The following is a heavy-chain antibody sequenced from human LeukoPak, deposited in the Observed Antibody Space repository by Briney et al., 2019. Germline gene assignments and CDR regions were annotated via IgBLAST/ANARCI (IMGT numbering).Heavy chain of an antibody. Sequence: GGSLRLSCAASGFTFSSYGMHWVRQAPGKGLEWVAVISYDGSNKYYADSVKGRFTISRDNSKNTLYLQMNSLGAEDTAVYYCAKDYYDSSGYFDYWGQGTLVTVSS. D-gene: IGHD3-22*01. V-gene: IGHV3-30*18. J-gene: IGHJ4*02. CDR1: GFTFSSYG. CDR3: AKDYYDSSGYFDY. CDR2: ISYDGSNK.